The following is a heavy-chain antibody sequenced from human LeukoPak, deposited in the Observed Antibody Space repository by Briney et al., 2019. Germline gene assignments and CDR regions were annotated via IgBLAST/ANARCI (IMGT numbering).Heavy chain of an antibody. CDR3: VRGRYYSMDV. J-gene: IGHJ6*02. CDR1: GFAFSSYW. CDR2: INSEGTST. V-gene: IGHV3-74*01. Sequence: GGSLRLSCAASGFAFSSYWMHWVRQTPGKGLVWVSRINSEGTSTTYAETVKGRFIISRDNAQNTLYLRMNSLRIDDTAVYYCVRGRYYSMDVWGQGTTVTVS.